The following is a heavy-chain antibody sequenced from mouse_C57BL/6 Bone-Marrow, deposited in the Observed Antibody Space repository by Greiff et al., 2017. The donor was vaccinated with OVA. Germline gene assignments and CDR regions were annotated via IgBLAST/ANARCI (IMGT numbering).Heavy chain of an antibody. D-gene: IGHD1-1*01. V-gene: IGHV1-19*01. CDR1: GYTFTDYY. J-gene: IGHJ3*01. Sequence: VQLKQSGPVLVKPGASVKMSCKASGYTFTDYYMNWVKQSHGKSLEWIGVINPYNGGTSYNQKFKGKATLTVDKSSSTAYMELNSLTSEDSAVYYCAREYYGSSPWFAYWGQGTLVTVSA. CDR2: INPYNGGT. CDR3: AREYYGSSPWFAY.